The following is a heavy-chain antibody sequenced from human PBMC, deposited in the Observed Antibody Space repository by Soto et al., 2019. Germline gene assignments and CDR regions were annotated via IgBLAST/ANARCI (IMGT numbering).Heavy chain of an antibody. CDR2: INHTGGT. CDR1: GGSVNGYY. V-gene: IGHV4-34*10. Sequence: SETLSLTCAVYGGSVNGYYWNWIRKPPGKGLEWIGEINHTGGTHYNPSLKSRVTMSVDTPKNQFYLRLSSVTAADTAIYYCATRIAVFGLLIPPFDPCGQGTQVTVSS. D-gene: IGHD3-3*01. J-gene: IGHJ5*02. CDR3: ATRIAVFGLLIPPFDP.